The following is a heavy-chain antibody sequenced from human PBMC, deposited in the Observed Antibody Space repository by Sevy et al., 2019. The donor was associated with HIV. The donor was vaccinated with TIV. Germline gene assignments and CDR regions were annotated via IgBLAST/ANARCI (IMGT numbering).Heavy chain of an antibody. Sequence: GGSLRLSCAASGFTFSNYDMNWVRQAPGKGVEWVSYISSDSSRIYYADSVKGRFTISRDNAKNSLYVQMNRLRAEDTAVYYCAREGGYTDQGMDVWGQGTTVTLSS. J-gene: IGHJ6*02. D-gene: IGHD5-12*01. CDR3: AREGGYTDQGMDV. V-gene: IGHV3-48*01. CDR1: GFTFSNYD. CDR2: ISSDSSRI.